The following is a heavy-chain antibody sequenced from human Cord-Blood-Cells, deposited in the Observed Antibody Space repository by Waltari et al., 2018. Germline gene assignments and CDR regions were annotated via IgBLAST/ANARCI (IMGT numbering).Heavy chain of an antibody. CDR2: IYTGGST. CDR3: ARGIAAAGNLNWFDP. Sequence: QVQLQESGPGLVKPSQTLSLTCTVSGGSISSGSYYWSWIRQPAGKGLEWIGYIYTGGSTNYTPSLKSRVTISVDTSKSQFSLKLSSVTAADTAVYYCARGIAAAGNLNWFDPWGQGTLVTVSS. CDR1: GGSISSGSYY. D-gene: IGHD6-13*01. J-gene: IGHJ5*02. V-gene: IGHV4-61*09.